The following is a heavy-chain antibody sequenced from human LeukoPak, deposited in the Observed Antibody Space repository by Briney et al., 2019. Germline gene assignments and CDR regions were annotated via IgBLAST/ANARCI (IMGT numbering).Heavy chain of an antibody. V-gene: IGHV3-33*01. J-gene: IGHJ4*02. CDR2: IWYDGSNK. Sequence: GGSLRLSCAASGFTSSSYGMQWVRQAPGKGLEWVAVIWYDGSNKYYADSVKGRFTISRDNSKNTLYLQMNSLRAEDTAVYYCAREVLSGYSSGWYRGFDYWGQGTLVTVSS. CDR1: GFTSSSYG. D-gene: IGHD6-19*01. CDR3: AREVLSGYSSGWYRGFDY.